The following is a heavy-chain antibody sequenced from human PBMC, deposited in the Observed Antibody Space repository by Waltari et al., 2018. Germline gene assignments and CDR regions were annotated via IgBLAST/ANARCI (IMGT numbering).Heavy chain of an antibody. CDR2: ISSSGSTI. Sequence: EVQLVESGGGLVRPGGSLRLPCAASGFHFGSYELNWVRQAPGKGLEWVSYISSSGSTIYYADSVKGRFTISRDNAKNSLYLQMNSLRAEDTAVYYCARGIVTTIGPGFLTFDYWGQGTLVTVSS. CDR1: GFHFGSYE. CDR3: ARGIVTTIGPGFLTFDY. J-gene: IGHJ4*02. V-gene: IGHV3-48*03. D-gene: IGHD5-12*01.